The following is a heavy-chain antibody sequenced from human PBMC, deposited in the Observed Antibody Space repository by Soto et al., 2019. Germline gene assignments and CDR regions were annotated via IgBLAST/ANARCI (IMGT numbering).Heavy chain of an antibody. Sequence: DSVKGACKAAGYTFPSYGISWVRQAPGQGLDWMGWISAHNGNTKYEQKLQGRVTMTTDTSTSTAYMELRGLRSDDTAVYYCARYKYYYDSSGYFMDYWGQGTLVTVS. D-gene: IGHD3-22*01. J-gene: IGHJ4*02. CDR1: GYTFPSYG. CDR3: ARYKYYYDSSGYFMDY. V-gene: IGHV1-18*01. CDR2: ISAHNGNT.